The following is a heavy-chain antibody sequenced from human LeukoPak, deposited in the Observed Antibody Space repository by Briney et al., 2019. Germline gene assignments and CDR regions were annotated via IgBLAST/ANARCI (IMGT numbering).Heavy chain of an antibody. CDR3: ASTGNYLDAFDI. Sequence: GGSLRLSCAASGFTFSSYSMNWVRQAPGKGLEWVSSISSSSSYIYYADSVKGRFTISRDNAKNSLYLQMNSLRAEDTAVYYCASTGNYLDAFDIWGQGTMVTVSS. CDR2: ISSSSSYI. J-gene: IGHJ3*02. CDR1: GFTFSSYS. V-gene: IGHV3-21*01. D-gene: IGHD1-7*01.